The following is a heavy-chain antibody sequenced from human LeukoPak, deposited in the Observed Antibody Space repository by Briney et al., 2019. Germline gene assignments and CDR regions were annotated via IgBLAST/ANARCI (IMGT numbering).Heavy chain of an antibody. CDR1: GYTFTGYY. D-gene: IGHD3-10*01. CDR3: ARGLGVRGGENDY. CDR2: INPNSGGT. J-gene: IGHJ4*02. V-gene: IGHV1-2*02. Sequence: ASVKVSCMASGYTFTGYYMHWVRQAPGQGLEWMGWINPNSGGTNYAQKFQGRVTMTRDMSTSTVYMELSSLRSEDTAVYYCARGLGVRGGENDYWGQGTLVSVSS.